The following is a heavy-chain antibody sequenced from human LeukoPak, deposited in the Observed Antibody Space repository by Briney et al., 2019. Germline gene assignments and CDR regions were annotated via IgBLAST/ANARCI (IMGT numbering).Heavy chain of an antibody. CDR3: ARERPYYDILTGYSGNWFDP. V-gene: IGHV1-2*02. D-gene: IGHD3-9*01. J-gene: IGHJ5*02. Sequence: ASVKVSCKASGYTFTSYTMNWVRQAPGQGLEWMGWINPNSGGTNYAQKFQGRVTMTRDTSISTAYMELSRLRSDDTAVYYCARERPYYDILTGYSGNWFDPWGQGTLVTVSS. CDR1: GYTFTSYT. CDR2: INPNSGGT.